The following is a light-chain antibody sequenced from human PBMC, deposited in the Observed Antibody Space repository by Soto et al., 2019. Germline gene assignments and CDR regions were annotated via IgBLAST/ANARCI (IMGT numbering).Light chain of an antibody. Sequence: QSVLTQPPSASGSPGQSVATSCSGTSSDVGGYNYVSWYQQHPGKAPKLMIYDVNKRPSGVPDRFSGSKSGNTASLTVSGLQAEDEADYYCISYAGSNKPAFGGGTKVTVL. CDR2: DVN. CDR3: ISYAGSNKPA. J-gene: IGLJ2*01. CDR1: SSDVGGYNY. V-gene: IGLV2-8*01.